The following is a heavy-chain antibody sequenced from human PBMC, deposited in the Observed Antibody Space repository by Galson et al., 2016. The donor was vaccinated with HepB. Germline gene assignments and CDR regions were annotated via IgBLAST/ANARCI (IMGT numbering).Heavy chain of an antibody. Sequence: TLSLTCTVSGASISSGGYYWNWIRQNPGKGLEWIGYIYYRGSTYHNPSLKSRVTISVDTSKNQFSLKLSSVTAADTAVYYCARHGYYYDGGGYFTYWGQGTLVTVSS. D-gene: IGHD3-22*01. CDR1: GASISSGGYY. CDR2: IYYRGST. CDR3: ARHGYYYDGGGYFTY. J-gene: IGHJ4*02. V-gene: IGHV4-31*03.